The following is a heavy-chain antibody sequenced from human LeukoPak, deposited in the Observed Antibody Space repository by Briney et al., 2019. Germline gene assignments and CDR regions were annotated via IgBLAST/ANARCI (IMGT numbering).Heavy chain of an antibody. V-gene: IGHV4-4*08. Sequence: SETLSLTCTVSGGSIFGYYFNWIRQAPGKGLEWIGYIYPNGITSYNPSLRSRGTMSIATSKSQFSLRLRSVTAADTAIYYCARRAYYDSSGYSPASGYFDLWGRGTLVTVSS. CDR3: ARRAYYDSSGYSPASGYFDL. J-gene: IGHJ2*01. CDR1: GGSIFGYY. D-gene: IGHD3-22*01. CDR2: IYPNGIT.